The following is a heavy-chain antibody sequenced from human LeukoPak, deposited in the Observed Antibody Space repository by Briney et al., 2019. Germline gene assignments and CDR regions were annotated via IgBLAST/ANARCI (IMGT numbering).Heavy chain of an antibody. Sequence: GGSLRLSCAASGFTFSNYWMYWVRQAPGKGLEWVSSISSSSSYIYYADSVKGRFTISRDNAKNSLYLQMNSLRAEDTAMYYCARVDDYHYYGTDVWGQGTTVTVSS. J-gene: IGHJ6*02. CDR2: ISSSSSYI. D-gene: IGHD5-24*01. CDR1: GFTFSNYW. V-gene: IGHV3-21*01. CDR3: ARVDDYHYYGTDV.